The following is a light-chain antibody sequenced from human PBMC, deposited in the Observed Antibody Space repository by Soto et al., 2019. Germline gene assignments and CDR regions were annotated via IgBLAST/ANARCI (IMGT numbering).Light chain of an antibody. V-gene: IGKV3-15*01. CDR2: DVS. J-gene: IGKJ1*01. CDR1: TGINRK. CDR3: QQYNKWPLA. Sequence: EIATTQSPATLSVSPGERATLSCRASTGINRKLAWYQQKPGQAPRLLIYDVSTRATGVPARFSGSGSETEFTLTLSSLQSEDFAVYYCQQYNKWPLAFGQGTKVEIK.